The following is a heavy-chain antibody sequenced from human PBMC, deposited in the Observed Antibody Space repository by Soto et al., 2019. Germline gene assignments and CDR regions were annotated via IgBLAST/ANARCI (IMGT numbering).Heavy chain of an antibody. CDR3: AGNIVVVPAAMISWFDP. CDR2: IIPILGIA. D-gene: IGHD2-2*01. CDR1: GGTFSSYT. V-gene: IGHV1-69*02. Sequence: ASVKVSCKASGGTFSSYTISWVRQAPGQGLEWMGRIIPILGIANYAQKFQGRVTITADKSTGTAYMELSSLRSEDTAVYYCAGNIVVVPAAMISWFDPWGQGTLVTVSS. J-gene: IGHJ5*02.